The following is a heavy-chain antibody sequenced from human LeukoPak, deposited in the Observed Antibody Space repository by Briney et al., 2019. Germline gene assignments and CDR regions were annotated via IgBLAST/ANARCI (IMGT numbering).Heavy chain of an antibody. CDR3: ARSNYVLRFLEWYAFDI. CDR1: GFTFSSYG. J-gene: IGHJ3*02. Sequence: GGSLRLSCAASGFTFSSYGMHWVRQAPGKGLEWVAVISYDGSNKYYADSVKGRFTISRDNAKNSLYLQMNSLRAGDTAVYYCARSNYVLRFLEWYAFDIWGQGTMVTVSS. CDR2: ISYDGSNK. D-gene: IGHD3-3*01. V-gene: IGHV3-30*03.